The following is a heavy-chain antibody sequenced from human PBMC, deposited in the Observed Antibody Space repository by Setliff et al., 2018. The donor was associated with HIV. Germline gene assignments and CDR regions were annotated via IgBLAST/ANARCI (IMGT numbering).Heavy chain of an antibody. CDR1: GGSISSGEYY. D-gene: IGHD2-2*01. J-gene: IGHJ6*03. CDR2: ISYSGST. Sequence: PSETLSLTCTVSGGSISSGEYYWNWIRQHPGKGLGWIGYISYSGSTYYNPSFQGRVTFSTDNSISTAYLQWSSLRASDTAIYYCARRIPRFSNAVHMDVWGKGTTVTVSS. V-gene: IGHV4-30-4*01. CDR3: ARRIPRFSNAVHMDV.